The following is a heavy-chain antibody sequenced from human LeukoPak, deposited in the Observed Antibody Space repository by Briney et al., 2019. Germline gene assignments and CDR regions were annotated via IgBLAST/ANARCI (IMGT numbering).Heavy chain of an antibody. CDR1: GFTFSSYG. CDR2: IRYDGSNK. CDR3: AKDRGHDFWSGYYNY. V-gene: IGHV3-30*02. Sequence: SGGSLRLSCAASGFTFSSYGMHWVRQAPGKGLEWVAFIRYDGSNKYYADSVKGRFTISRDNSKNTLYLQINSLRAEDTAVYYCAKDRGHDFWSGYYNYWGQGTLVTVSS. D-gene: IGHD3-3*01. J-gene: IGHJ4*02.